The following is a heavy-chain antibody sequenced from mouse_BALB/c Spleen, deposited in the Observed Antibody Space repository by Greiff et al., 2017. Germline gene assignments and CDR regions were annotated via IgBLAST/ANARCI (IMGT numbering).Heavy chain of an antibody. CDR3: AREDVDYFDY. Sequence: EVKLQESGPGLVKPSQSLSLTCTVTGYSITSDYAWNWIRQFPGNKLEWMGYISYSGSTSYNPSLKSRISITRDTSKNQFFLQLNSVTTEDTATYYCAREDVDYFDYWGQGTTLTVSS. CDR1: GYSITSDYA. V-gene: IGHV3-2*02. CDR2: ISYSGST. J-gene: IGHJ2*01.